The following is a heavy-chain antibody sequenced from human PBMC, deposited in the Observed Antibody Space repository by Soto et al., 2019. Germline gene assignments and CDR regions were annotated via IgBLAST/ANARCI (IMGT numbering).Heavy chain of an antibody. D-gene: IGHD4-17*01. CDR3: ARTTAVPNTLRSRYFFDY. Sequence: QVQLQESGPGLLKPSETLSLTCSVSGGSVSDKTYYWSWIRQPPGKRLEWIGYVYYSGTTNYNPSLKSRVTISVDLSKNRFSLGRSSVTTADTALYYCARTTAVPNTLRSRYFFDYWGQGTLVTVSS. J-gene: IGHJ4*02. CDR1: GGSVSDKTYY. CDR2: VYYSGTT. V-gene: IGHV4-61*01.